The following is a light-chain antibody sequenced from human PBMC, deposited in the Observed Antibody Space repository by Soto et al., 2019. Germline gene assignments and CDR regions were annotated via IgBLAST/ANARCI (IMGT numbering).Light chain of an antibody. J-gene: IGKJ4*01. CDR1: QGIRSW. Sequence: DIQMTQSPSSVSASVGDRVTITCRASQGIRSWLAWYKRKPGKDPKLLIYAASSLQSGDPPRFSGSGSGTDFTLTISSLQPEDFATYYCQQANSFPLTFGGGTKVEIK. CDR3: QQANSFPLT. V-gene: IGKV1-12*01. CDR2: AAS.